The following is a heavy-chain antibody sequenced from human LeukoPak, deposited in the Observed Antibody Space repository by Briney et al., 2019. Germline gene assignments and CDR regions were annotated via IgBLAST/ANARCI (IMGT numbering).Heavy chain of an antibody. J-gene: IGHJ5*02. CDR3: VRPYCGGDCYSKNNWFDP. D-gene: IGHD2-21*02. CDR1: GGSISGSAYY. Sequence: SETLSLTCTVSGGSISGSAYYWGWIRQPPGKGLEWIGSIYYTGSMYYNPSSGTTYYNPSLKSRVTISVDTSKNQFSLKVTSVTAADTAVYYCVRPYCGGDCYSKNNWFDPWGQGTLVIVSS. CDR2: IYYTGSMYYNPSSGTT. V-gene: IGHV4-39*07.